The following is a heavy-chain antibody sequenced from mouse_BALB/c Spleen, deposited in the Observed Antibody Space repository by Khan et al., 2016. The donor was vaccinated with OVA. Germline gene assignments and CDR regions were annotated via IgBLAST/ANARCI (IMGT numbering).Heavy chain of an antibody. CDR3: EKRGLRWDLDY. CDR1: GYTFINYW. D-gene: IGHD1-1*01. J-gene: IGHJ2*01. Sequence: VQLQESGAELAKPGASVKMSCKASGYTFINYWILWVKQRPGQGLEWIGYINPSTGYTEYNQNFKDKATLTAYKSSSTAYMQLSSLTSEDSAVYYCEKRGLRWDLDYWGKGTTVTVSS. V-gene: IGHV1-7*01. CDR2: INPSTGYT.